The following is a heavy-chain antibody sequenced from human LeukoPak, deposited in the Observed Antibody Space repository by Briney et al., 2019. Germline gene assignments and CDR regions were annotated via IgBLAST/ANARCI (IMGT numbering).Heavy chain of an antibody. J-gene: IGHJ5*02. Sequence: GASVKVSCKASGYTFTSYDINWVRQATGQGLEWMGWMNPNSGSTGYAQKFQGRVTMTRNTSISTAYMELSSLRSEDTAVYYCARLRSSDIWFDPWGQGTLVTVSS. CDR2: MNPNSGST. CDR3: ARLRSSDIWFDP. CDR1: GYTFTSYD. V-gene: IGHV1-8*01. D-gene: IGHD6-13*01.